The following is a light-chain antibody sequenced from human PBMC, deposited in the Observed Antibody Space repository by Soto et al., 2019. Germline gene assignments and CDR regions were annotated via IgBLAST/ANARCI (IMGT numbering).Light chain of an antibody. CDR2: GAS. Sequence: EIVMTQSPATLSVSPGERATLSCRASQSVSSNLAWYQQKPGQAPRLLIYGASTRATGIPARFSGSGSGTEFTLTISSLQSEDFAVYYCQQYNNWPRQFTFGPGTKVDIK. V-gene: IGKV3-15*01. CDR1: QSVSSN. J-gene: IGKJ3*01. CDR3: QQYNNWPRQFT.